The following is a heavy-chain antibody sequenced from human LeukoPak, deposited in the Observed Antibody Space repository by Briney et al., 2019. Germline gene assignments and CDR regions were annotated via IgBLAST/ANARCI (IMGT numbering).Heavy chain of an antibody. CDR2: FDPEDGET. CDR1: GYTFTSYG. J-gene: IGHJ6*02. CDR3: AVQTGYYYYGMDV. D-gene: IGHD3-10*01. V-gene: IGHV1-24*01. Sequence: ASVKVSCKASGYTFTSYGISWVRQAPGKGLEWMGGFDPEDGETIYAQKFQGRVTMTEDTSTDTAYMELSSLRSEDTAVYYCAVQTGYYYYGMDVWGQGTTVTVSS.